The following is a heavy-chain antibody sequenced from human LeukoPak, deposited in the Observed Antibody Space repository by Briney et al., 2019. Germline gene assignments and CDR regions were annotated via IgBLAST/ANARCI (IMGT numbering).Heavy chain of an antibody. V-gene: IGHV4-39*01. J-gene: IGHJ4*02. CDR2: IYYSGST. D-gene: IGHD4-11*01. CDR3: ARRGLDYPFDY. CDR1: GGSISSSSYY. Sequence: KPSETLSLTCTVSGGSISSSSYYWGWIRQPPGKGLEWIGSIYYSGSTYYNPSLKSRVTISVDTSKNQFSLKLSSVTAADTAVYYCARRGLDYPFDYWGQGTLVTVSS.